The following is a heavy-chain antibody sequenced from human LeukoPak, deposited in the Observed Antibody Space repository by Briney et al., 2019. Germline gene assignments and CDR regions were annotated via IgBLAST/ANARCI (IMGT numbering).Heavy chain of an antibody. CDR3: ARDRKDYVWGSYRDFDY. J-gene: IGHJ4*02. V-gene: IGHV1-69*13. CDR1: GGTFSSYA. Sequence: SVKVSCKASGGTFSSYAISWVRQAPGQGLEWMGGIIPIFGTANYAQKFQGRVTITADESTSTAYMELSSLRSEDTAVYYCARDRKDYVWGSYRDFDYWGQGTLVTVSS. CDR2: IIPIFGTA. D-gene: IGHD3-16*02.